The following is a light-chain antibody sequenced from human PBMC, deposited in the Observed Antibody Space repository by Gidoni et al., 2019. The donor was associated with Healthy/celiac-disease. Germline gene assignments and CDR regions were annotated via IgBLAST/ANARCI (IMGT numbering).Light chain of an antibody. V-gene: IGKV1-5*03. CDR3: QQYNSYSWA. Sequence: SQMSQSPSTLSASVADRVTITCRASQSISSWLAWYQQKPGKAPKLLIYKASSLESGVPSRFSGSGSGTEFTLTISSLQPDDFATYYCQQYNSYSWAFGPGTKVEIK. CDR2: KAS. J-gene: IGKJ1*01. CDR1: QSISSW.